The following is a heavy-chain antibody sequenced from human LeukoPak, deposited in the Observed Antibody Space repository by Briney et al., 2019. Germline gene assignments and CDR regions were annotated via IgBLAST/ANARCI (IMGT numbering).Heavy chain of an antibody. V-gene: IGHV3-30-3*01. CDR1: GFTFSSYA. D-gene: IGHD3-22*01. Sequence: PGGSLRLSCAASGFTFSSYAMHWVRQAPGKGLEWVAVISYDGSNKYYADSVKGRFTISRDNSKNTLYLQMNSLRAEDTAVYYCASPLYDSSGYYSIRSEHFQHWGQGTLVTVSS. CDR2: ISYDGSNK. J-gene: IGHJ1*01. CDR3: ASPLYDSSGYYSIRSEHFQH.